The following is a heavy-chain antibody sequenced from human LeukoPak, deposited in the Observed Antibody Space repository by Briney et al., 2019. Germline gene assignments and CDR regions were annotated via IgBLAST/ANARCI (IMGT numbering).Heavy chain of an antibody. CDR2: INPNSGGT. CDR3: ARGEAPEDK. V-gene: IGHV1-2*02. CDR1: GYTFTGYY. Sequence: ASVTVSCKASGYTFTGYYMHWVRQAPGQGLEWMGWINPNSGGTNYAQKFQGRVTMTRDTSISTAYLQLSRLKSDDTAIYYCARGEAPEDKWGQGSLVTVSS. J-gene: IGHJ4*02.